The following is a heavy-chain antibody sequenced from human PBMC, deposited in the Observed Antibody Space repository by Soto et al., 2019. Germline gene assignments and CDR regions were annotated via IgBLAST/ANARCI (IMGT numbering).Heavy chain of an antibody. J-gene: IGHJ6*03. V-gene: IGHV4-39*07. CDR3: AAGVCSGGSCYPDMDV. D-gene: IGHD2-15*01. Sequence: SETLALTCTVSGGSISSSGYYWGWIRQPPGKGLEWIGEINHSGSTNYNPSLKSRVTISVDTSKNQFSLKLSSVTAADTAVYYCAAGVCSGGSCYPDMDVWGKGTTVTVSS. CDR1: GGSISSSGYY. CDR2: INHSGST.